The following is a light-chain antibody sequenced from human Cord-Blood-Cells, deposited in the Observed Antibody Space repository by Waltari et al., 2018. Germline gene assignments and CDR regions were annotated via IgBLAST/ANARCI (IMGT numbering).Light chain of an antibody. V-gene: IGLV2-11*01. J-gene: IGLJ2*01. Sequence: QSALTQPPSVSGSPGQSVTISCTGTSSDVGGYNYVSWYQQHPGKAPKLMIYDVRKRPSGVPYRFSGSKSGNTASLTISGLQAEDEADYYCCSYAGIVVFGGGTKLTVL. CDR2: DVR. CDR1: SSDVGGYNY. CDR3: CSYAGIVV.